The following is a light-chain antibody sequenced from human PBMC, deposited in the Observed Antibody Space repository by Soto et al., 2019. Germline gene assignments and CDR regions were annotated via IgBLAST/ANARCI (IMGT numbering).Light chain of an antibody. CDR2: GAS. CDR1: QSVSSN. V-gene: IGKV3-15*01. Sequence: EIVMTQSPATLSVSPGERATLSCRASQSVSSNFAWYQQKPGQAPRLLIYGASTRATCIPARFSGSGSGTAFTLTISSLQSEDFAVYYCQQYNNWPPFTFGPGTKVDIK. J-gene: IGKJ3*01. CDR3: QQYNNWPPFT.